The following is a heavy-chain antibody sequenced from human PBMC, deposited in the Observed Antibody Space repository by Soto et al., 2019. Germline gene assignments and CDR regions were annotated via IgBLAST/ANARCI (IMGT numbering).Heavy chain of an antibody. CDR3: AREGYYSGSESYSPPRYYGMDV. CDR2: ISDYNGNT. V-gene: IGHV1-18*01. CDR1: GYIFHNYG. D-gene: IGHD3-10*01. J-gene: IGHJ6*02. Sequence: QVQLVQSGAEVMKPGASVKVSCKTSGYIFHNYGISWVRQAPGQGLEWMGWISDYNGNTKYAQKFQGRVTMATDTSTRTAYMELRSLRSDDTAVYYCAREGYYSGSESYSPPRYYGMDVWGQGTTVTVSS.